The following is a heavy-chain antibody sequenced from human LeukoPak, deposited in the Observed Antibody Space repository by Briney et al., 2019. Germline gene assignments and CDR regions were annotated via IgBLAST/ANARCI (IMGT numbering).Heavy chain of an antibody. J-gene: IGHJ5*02. CDR2: IANEATNYAT. D-gene: IGHD3-10*01. Sequence: GGSLRLSCAASGLSFTDSGFHWVRHASGKGLEWVARIANEATNYATEYAASVTGRFTIYRDNSKNTAYLQMNSLKTEDTAVYYCVRHRTAGIGENWFDPWGQGTLVTVSS. V-gene: IGHV3-73*01. CDR3: VRHRTAGIGENWFDP. CDR1: GLSFTDSG.